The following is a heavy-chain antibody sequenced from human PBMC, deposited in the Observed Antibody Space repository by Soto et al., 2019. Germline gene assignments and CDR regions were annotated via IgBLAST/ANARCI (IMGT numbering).Heavy chain of an antibody. CDR1: GGSISSYY. D-gene: IGHD5-18*01. Sequence: PSETLSLTCTVSGGSISSYYWSWIRQPPGKGLEWIGYIYYSGSTNYNPSLKSRVTISVDTSKNQFSLKLSSVTAADTAVYYCARGAVLGYSYGYSGWFDPWGQGTLVTVSS. CDR2: IYYSGST. V-gene: IGHV4-59*01. CDR3: ARGAVLGYSYGYSGWFDP. J-gene: IGHJ5*02.